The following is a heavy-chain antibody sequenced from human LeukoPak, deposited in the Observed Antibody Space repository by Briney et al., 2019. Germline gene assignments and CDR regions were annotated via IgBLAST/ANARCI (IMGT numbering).Heavy chain of an antibody. Sequence: GGSLRLSCAASGFTFSSYSMNWVRQAPGKGLEWVSSISSSSSYIYYADSVKGRFTISRDNAKNSLYLQMNSLRAEDTAVYYCARDRATLSSSWYNYWGQGTLVTVSS. CDR1: GFTFSSYS. D-gene: IGHD6-13*01. V-gene: IGHV3-21*01. CDR2: ISSSSSYI. CDR3: ARDRATLSSSWYNY. J-gene: IGHJ4*02.